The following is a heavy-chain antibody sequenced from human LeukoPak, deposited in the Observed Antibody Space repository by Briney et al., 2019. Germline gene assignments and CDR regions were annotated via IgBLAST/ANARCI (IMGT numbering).Heavy chain of an antibody. CDR2: INQDVREK. Sequence: GGSLRLSCAASGFTFSSYWMSWVRQAPGQGPEWVANINQDVREKYYVDSVKGRFTISRDNAKNSLYLQMNSLRAEDTAVYYCARGPSGYHNTGGQGTLVTVSS. V-gene: IGHV3-7*03. J-gene: IGHJ4*02. CDR3: ARGPSGYHNT. D-gene: IGHD5-12*01. CDR1: GFTFSSYW.